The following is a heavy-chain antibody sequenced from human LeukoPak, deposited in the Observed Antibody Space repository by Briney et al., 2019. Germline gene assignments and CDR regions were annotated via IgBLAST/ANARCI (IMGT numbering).Heavy chain of an antibody. J-gene: IGHJ3*02. CDR1: GYSISSGYY. Sequence: KPSETLSLTCAVSGYSISSGYYWGWIRQPPGKGLEWIGSIYHSGSTYYYPSLKSRVTISVDTSKNQFSLKLSSVTAADTAVYYCASVYNWNDVVAFDIWGQGTMVTVSS. D-gene: IGHD1-1*01. CDR3: ASVYNWNDVVAFDI. CDR2: IYHSGST. V-gene: IGHV4-38-2*01.